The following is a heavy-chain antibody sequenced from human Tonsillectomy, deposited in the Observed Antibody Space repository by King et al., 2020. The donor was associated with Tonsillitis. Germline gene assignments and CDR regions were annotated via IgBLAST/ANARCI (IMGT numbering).Heavy chain of an antibody. D-gene: IGHD3-16*01. CDR2: IYYSGST. V-gene: IGHV4-39*01. CDR3: ARLGWGATFDI. CDR1: GGSISSSSYY. Sequence: QLQESGPGLVKPSETLSLTCSVSGGSISSSSYYWGWIRQPPGKGLEWICGIYYSGSTYYTPSLKSRVTISVDTSTTQFSRRLSSVTAADTAVYYCARLGWGATFDIWGQGTMVTVSS. J-gene: IGHJ3*02.